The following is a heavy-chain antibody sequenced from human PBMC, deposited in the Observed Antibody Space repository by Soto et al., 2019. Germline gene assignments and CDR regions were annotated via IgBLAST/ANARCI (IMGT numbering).Heavy chain of an antibody. D-gene: IGHD2-8*01. Sequence: PGGALRLSWAASGFTFSSYGMLWVRQAPGKGLEGVAVISYDGSKKYYADSVKGRFTISRDNSKNTLYLQMNSLRAEDTALYYCAKGPRGVVDYWGQGTLVTVSS. J-gene: IGHJ4*02. V-gene: IGHV3-30*18. CDR1: GFTFSSYG. CDR3: AKGPRGVVDY. CDR2: ISYDGSKK.